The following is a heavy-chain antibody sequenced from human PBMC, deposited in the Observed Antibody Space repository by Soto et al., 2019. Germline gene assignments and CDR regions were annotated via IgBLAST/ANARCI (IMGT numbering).Heavy chain of an antibody. V-gene: IGHV3-30*18. CDR3: AKGHGFGPYYAYGMDV. J-gene: IGHJ6*02. CDR1: GFTFSSYG. D-gene: IGHD3-10*01. CDR2: ISYDGSNK. Sequence: QVQLVESGGGVVQPGRSLRLSCAASGFTFSSYGMHWVRQAPGKGLEWVAVISYDGSNKYYADSVKGRFTISRDNSKNTLYLQMNSLRAEDTAVYYCAKGHGFGPYYAYGMDVWGRGTTVTVSS.